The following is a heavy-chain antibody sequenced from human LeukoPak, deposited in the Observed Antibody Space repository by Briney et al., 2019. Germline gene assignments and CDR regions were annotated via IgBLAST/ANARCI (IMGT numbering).Heavy chain of an antibody. V-gene: IGHV3-53*01. CDR1: GFTVSSSF. D-gene: IGHD3-10*01. Sequence: PGGSLRLSCAASGFTVSSSFMSWVRQAPGKGLEWVSVIYSGGTTYYADSVKGRFTISRDNSKNTLYLQVNNLRAEDTAVYYCARSYGSGSYYLIYWGQGTLVTVSS. J-gene: IGHJ4*02. CDR2: IYSGGTT. CDR3: ARSYGSGSYYLIY.